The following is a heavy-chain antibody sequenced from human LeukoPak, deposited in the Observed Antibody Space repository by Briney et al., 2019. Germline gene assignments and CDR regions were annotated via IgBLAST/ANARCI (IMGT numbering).Heavy chain of an antibody. Sequence: GESLKISCAASGFTFSSYAMSWVRQAPGKGLEWVSAISGSGGSTYYADSGKGRFTISRDNSKNTLYLQMNSLRAEDTAVYYCAKEGYQLLYYCTNGVCRSPDFDYWGQGTLVTVSS. CDR2: ISGSGGST. CDR1: GFTFSSYA. D-gene: IGHD2-8*01. CDR3: AKEGYQLLYYCTNGVCRSPDFDY. J-gene: IGHJ4*02. V-gene: IGHV3-23*01.